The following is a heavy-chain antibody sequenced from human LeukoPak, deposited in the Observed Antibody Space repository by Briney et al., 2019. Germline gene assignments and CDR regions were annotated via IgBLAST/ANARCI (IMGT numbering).Heavy chain of an antibody. J-gene: IGHJ3*02. CDR3: ARDRDPGAFDI. D-gene: IGHD7-27*01. Sequence: PGGSLRLSCAASGFTFSSYAMHWVRQAPGKGLEWVAVISYDGSNRYYADSVKGRFTISRDNSKNTLYLQMNSLRAEDTAVYYCARDRDPGAFDIWGQGTMVTVSS. V-gene: IGHV3-30-3*01. CDR1: GFTFSSYA. CDR2: ISYDGSNR.